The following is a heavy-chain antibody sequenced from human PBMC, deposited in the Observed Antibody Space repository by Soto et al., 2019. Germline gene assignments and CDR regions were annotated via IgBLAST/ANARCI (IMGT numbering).Heavy chain of an antibody. V-gene: IGHV4-4*02. J-gene: IGHJ5*02. Sequence: PSETLFLTCAVSGGSISSSNCWSWVRQPPGKGLEWIGEIYHSGSTNYNPSLKSRVTISVDTSKNQFSLKLSSVTAADTAVYYCARHQSHSSSYVDPWGQGTLVTVSS. CDR2: IYHSGST. CDR1: GGSISSSNC. CDR3: ARHQSHSSSYVDP. D-gene: IGHD6-13*01.